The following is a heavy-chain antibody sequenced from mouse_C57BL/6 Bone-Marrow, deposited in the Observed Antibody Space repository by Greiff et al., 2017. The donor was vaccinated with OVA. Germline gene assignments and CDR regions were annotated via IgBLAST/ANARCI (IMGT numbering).Heavy chain of an antibody. CDR2: ISNGGGST. CDR3: ARRYFDY. Sequence: EVQRVESGGGLVQPGGSLKLSCAASGFTFSDYYMYWVRQTPEKRLEWVAYISNGGGSTYYPDTVKGRFTLSRDNAKNTLYLQMSRLKSEDTAMYYCARRYFDYWGQGTTLTVSS. V-gene: IGHV5-12*01. J-gene: IGHJ2*01. CDR1: GFTFSDYY.